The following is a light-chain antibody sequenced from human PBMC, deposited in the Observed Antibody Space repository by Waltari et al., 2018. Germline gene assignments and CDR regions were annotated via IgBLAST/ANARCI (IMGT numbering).Light chain of an antibody. CDR2: DVS. Sequence: QSALTQPASVSGSPGQSITISCTGTSRAVGGYNYVSWYQQYPGKAPKPMIYDVSTRPSGVSNRFSGSKSGNTASLTISGLQSEDEADYYCCSYAGSSTHVLFGGGTKLTVL. J-gene: IGLJ2*01. V-gene: IGLV2-23*02. CDR1: SRAVGGYNY. CDR3: CSYAGSSTHVL.